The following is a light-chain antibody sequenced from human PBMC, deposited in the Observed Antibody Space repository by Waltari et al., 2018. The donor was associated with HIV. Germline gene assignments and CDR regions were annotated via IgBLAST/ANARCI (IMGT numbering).Light chain of an antibody. CDR3: QSSDISGNYWV. J-gene: IGLJ3*02. CDR1: ALPKHY. V-gene: IGLV3-25*03. Sequence: SYGLTQPPSVSVSPGQTATITCSGDALPKHYAYWYQQKPGQAPVMVIYKDSERPSGIPERFSGSSSVTTVTLTISGVQAADEVDYYCQSSDISGNYWVFGGGTKLTVL. CDR2: KDS.